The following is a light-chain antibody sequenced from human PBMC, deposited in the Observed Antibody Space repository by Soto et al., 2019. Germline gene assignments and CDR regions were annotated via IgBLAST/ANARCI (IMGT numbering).Light chain of an antibody. V-gene: IGKV1-27*01. J-gene: IGKJ1*01. CDR3: QKYNSAPHT. Sequence: DIQMTQSPSSLSASVGDRVTIACGASQGISNYLAWYQQKPGKVPKLLIYAASTLQSGVPSRFSGSGSGTDFTLTISSLQPEDVATYYCQKYNSAPHTFGQGTKVDI. CDR1: QGISNY. CDR2: AAS.